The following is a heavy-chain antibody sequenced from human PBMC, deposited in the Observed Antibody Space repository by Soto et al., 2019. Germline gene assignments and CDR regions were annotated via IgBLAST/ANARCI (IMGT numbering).Heavy chain of an antibody. J-gene: IGHJ1*01. Sequence: EVQLLESGGGLVQPGGSLRLSCAASGFTFSSYAMSWVRQAPGKGLEWVSGISGSGDSTYYADSVKGRFTISRDNSKKAWYLHRNSLRAEDTAVYYCARGVPGGAVAGTGSFQHWGQGTLVTVSS. V-gene: IGHV3-23*01. CDR2: ISGSGDST. D-gene: IGHD6-19*01. CDR3: ARGVPGGAVAGTGSFQH. CDR1: GFTFSSYA.